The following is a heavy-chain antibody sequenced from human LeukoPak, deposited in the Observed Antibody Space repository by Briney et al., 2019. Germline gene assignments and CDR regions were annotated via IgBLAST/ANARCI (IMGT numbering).Heavy chain of an antibody. CDR3: ATAGVRGAKFDY. V-gene: IGHV1-24*01. Sequence: ASVKVSCKVSGYTLTELSMHWVRQAPGKGLEWMGGFDPEDGETIYAQKFQGRVTMTEDTSTDTAYMELSSPRSEDTAVYYCATAGVRGAKFDYWGQGTLVTVSS. D-gene: IGHD3-10*02. CDR2: FDPEDGET. J-gene: IGHJ4*02. CDR1: GYTLTELS.